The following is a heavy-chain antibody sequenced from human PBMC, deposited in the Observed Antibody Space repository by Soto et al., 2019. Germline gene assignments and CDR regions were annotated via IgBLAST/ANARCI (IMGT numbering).Heavy chain of an antibody. Sequence: QLQLQESGPGLVKPSETLSLTCTVSGGSISDDTYYWGWIRQPPGKGLEWIGSIYYSGTSSYNPLLKSRVTMSVDTSKKQLSLRLSSVTAADTAVYYCARLHCNSPNCVPLDPWGQGTLVIVSS. CDR2: IYYSGTS. D-gene: IGHD2-2*01. CDR1: GGSISDDTYY. V-gene: IGHV4-39*01. CDR3: ARLHCNSPNCVPLDP. J-gene: IGHJ5*02.